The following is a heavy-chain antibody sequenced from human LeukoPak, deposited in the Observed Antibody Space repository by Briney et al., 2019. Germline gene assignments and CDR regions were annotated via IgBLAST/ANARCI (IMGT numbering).Heavy chain of an antibody. CDR2: IHHSRST. CDR1: GYSISGGYY. D-gene: IGHD2-8*01. CDR3: ARGPLEDLWSGIDS. J-gene: IGHJ4*02. V-gene: IGHV4-38-2*02. Sequence: SETLSLTCTVSGYSISGGYYWGWIRQPPGKGLEWIGSIHHSRSTYYNPSLKSRVIISVDTSKNEVSLKLSSVTAADTAVYYCARGPLEDLWSGIDSWGQGTLVTVSS.